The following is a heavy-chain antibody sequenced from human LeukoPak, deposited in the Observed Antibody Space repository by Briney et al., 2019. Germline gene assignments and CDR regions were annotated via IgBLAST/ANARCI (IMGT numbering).Heavy chain of an antibody. V-gene: IGHV3-23*01. CDR3: AKDSLYCTNGVCYYEYDY. J-gene: IGHJ4*02. Sequence: GGSLRLSCAASGFIFSSYSMSWVRQAPGKGLEWVSAISGSGGSTYYADSVKGRFTISRDNSKNTLYLQMNSLRAEDTAVYYCAKDSLYCTNGVCYYEYDYWGQGTLVTVSS. CDR1: GFIFSSYS. CDR2: ISGSGGST. D-gene: IGHD2-8*01.